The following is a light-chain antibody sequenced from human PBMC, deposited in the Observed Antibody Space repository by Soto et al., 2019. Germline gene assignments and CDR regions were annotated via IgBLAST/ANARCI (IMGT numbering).Light chain of an antibody. J-gene: IGKJ2*01. CDR3: QQSYSTPRT. CDR1: QIISSY. V-gene: IGKV1-39*01. Sequence: DIQMTQSPSSLSASVGDRVTISCRASQIISSYLNWYQQKPGKAPKILIYAASSLQSGFPSRFSGSESGTDFTLTISSLQPEDFATYYCQQSYSTPRTFGQGTKLEIK. CDR2: AAS.